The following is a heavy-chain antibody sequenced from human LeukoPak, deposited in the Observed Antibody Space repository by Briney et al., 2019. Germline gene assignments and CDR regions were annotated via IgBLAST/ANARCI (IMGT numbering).Heavy chain of an antibody. CDR1: GGSISSGSYY. J-gene: IGHJ4*02. Sequence: SETLSLTCTVSGGSISSGSYYWSWIRQPAGKGLEWIGRIYTSGSTNYNPSLKSRVTISVDTSKNQFSLKLSSVTAADTAVYYCARADGGSGGPSLIYWGQGTLVTVSA. D-gene: IGHD6-19*01. CDR2: IYTSGST. CDR3: ARADGGSGGPSLIY. V-gene: IGHV4-61*02.